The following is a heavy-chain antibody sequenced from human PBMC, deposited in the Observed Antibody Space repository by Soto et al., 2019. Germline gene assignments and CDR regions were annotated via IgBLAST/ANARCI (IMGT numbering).Heavy chain of an antibody. CDR3: ARADHYYGSGSYPDY. CDR1: GYTFTGYY. Sequence: GASVKVSCKASGYTFTGYYMHWVRQAPGQGLEWMGWINPNSGGTNYAQKFQGRVTMTRDTSISTAYMELSRLRSDDTAVYYCARADHYYGSGSYPDYWGQGTLVTVSS. V-gene: IGHV1-2*02. J-gene: IGHJ4*02. CDR2: INPNSGGT. D-gene: IGHD3-10*01.